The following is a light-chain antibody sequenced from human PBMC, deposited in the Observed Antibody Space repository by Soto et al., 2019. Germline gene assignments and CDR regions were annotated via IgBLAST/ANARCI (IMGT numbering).Light chain of an antibody. CDR2: WAS. CDR1: QSVLYSSNNKND. Sequence: DIVMTQSPDSLAVSLGERATINCKSSQSVLYSSNNKNDLAWYQQKPGQPPKLLIYWASTRESGVPDRFSGRGSGTDLTLTISSLQAEDVAVSYCQQYYSTPRTFGQGTKVEIK. V-gene: IGKV4-1*01. CDR3: QQYYSTPRT. J-gene: IGKJ1*01.